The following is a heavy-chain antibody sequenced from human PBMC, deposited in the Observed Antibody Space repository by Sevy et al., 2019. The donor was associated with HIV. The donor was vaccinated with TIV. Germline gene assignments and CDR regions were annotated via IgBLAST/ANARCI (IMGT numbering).Heavy chain of an antibody. CDR2: ISAYNGNT. J-gene: IGHJ6*02. D-gene: IGHD3-22*01. CDR3: ARDRNNYDSSGYPKGMDV. Sequence: ASVKVSCKASGYTFTSYGITWVRQAPGQGLEWMGRISAYNGNTNYAQNLQGRVTMTTDTSTSTAYMELRSLRSDDTAVYYCARDRNNYDSSGYPKGMDVWGQGTTVTVSS. V-gene: IGHV1-18*01. CDR1: GYTFTSYG.